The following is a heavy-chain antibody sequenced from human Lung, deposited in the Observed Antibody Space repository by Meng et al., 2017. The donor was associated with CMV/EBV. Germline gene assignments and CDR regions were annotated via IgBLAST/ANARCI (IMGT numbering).Heavy chain of an antibody. V-gene: IGHV3-21*01. CDR2: ISSSSSHI. D-gene: IGHD3-3*01. Sequence: GESLKISCAASGFPFERYGINWVRQAPGQGLEWVSSISSSSSHIHYADSVKGRFTISRDYATNSVFLQMNTLRVDDTALYYCARDQGLVFGEVIPYFDYWGQGTSVTVSS. CDR3: ARDQGLVFGEVIPYFDY. J-gene: IGHJ4*02. CDR1: GFPFERYG.